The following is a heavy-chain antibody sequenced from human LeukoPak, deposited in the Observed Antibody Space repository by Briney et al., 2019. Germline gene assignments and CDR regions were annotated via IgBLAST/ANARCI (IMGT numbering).Heavy chain of an antibody. CDR2: ISAYNGNT. D-gene: IGHD6-6*01. CDR1: GYTFTSYG. V-gene: IGHV1-18*01. J-gene: IGHJ6*03. Sequence: ASVKVSCKASGYTFTSYGISWVRQAPGQGLEWMGWISAYNGNTNYAQKFQGRVTITADESTSTAYMELSSLRSEDTAVYYCARGIAARLYYYYYYMDVWGKGTTVTVSS. CDR3: ARGIAARLYYYYYYMDV.